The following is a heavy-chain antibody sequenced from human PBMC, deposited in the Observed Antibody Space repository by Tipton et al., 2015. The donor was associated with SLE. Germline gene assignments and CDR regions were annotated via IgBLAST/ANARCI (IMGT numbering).Heavy chain of an antibody. J-gene: IGHJ4*02. D-gene: IGHD6-13*01. CDR3: AGKYSSSWFDY. CDR2: IYYSGST. Sequence: TLSLTCTVSGGSISSSSYYWGWIRQPPGKGLEWIGSIYYSGSTYYNPSLKSRVTISVDTSKNQFSLKLSSVTAADTAVYYCAGKYSSSWFDYWGQGTLVTVSS. CDR1: GGSISSSSYY. V-gene: IGHV4-39*07.